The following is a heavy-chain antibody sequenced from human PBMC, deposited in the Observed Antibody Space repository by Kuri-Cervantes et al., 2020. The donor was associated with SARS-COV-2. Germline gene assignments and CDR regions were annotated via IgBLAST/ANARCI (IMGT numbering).Heavy chain of an antibody. CDR2: INHSGST. J-gene: IGHJ4*02. Sequence: SETLSLTCAVHGGSFSGYYWSWIRQPPGKGLEWIGEINHSGSTNYNPSLKSRVTISVDTSKNQFSPKLSSVTAADTAVYYCARAVKRFDYWGQGTLVTVSS. V-gene: IGHV4-34*01. CDR3: ARAVKRFDY. CDR1: GGSFSGYY. D-gene: IGHD2/OR15-2a*01.